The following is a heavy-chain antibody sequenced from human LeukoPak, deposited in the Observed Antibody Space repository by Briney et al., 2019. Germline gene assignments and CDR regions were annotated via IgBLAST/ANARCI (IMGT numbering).Heavy chain of an antibody. V-gene: IGHV1-2*02. CDR3: SRGAPTIAMTGTGLDY. D-gene: IGHD6-19*01. CDR1: GYTFSDYY. J-gene: IGHJ4*02. CDR2: VNPNSGGT. Sequence: ASVKVSCKASGYTFSDYYMHWVRQAPGQGLEWMGWVNPNSGGTNYAQKFQGRFTMTRDTSTNTAYMEVSGLRSDDTAVYYCSRGAPTIAMTGTGLDYWGQGTLVAVS.